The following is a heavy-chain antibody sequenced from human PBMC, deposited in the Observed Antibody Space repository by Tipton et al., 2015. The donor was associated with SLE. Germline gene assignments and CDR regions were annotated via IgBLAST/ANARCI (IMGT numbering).Heavy chain of an antibody. Sequence: TLSLTCTVSDGSISSGRYYWSWLRQPAGMGLEWIGRIYTSGSTNYNPSLKSRVTMSVDTSKNQFSLKLSSVTAADPAVYYCARDGTVTGDGMDVWGQGTTVTVSS. D-gene: IGHD4-17*01. CDR1: DGSISSGRYY. J-gene: IGHJ6*02. V-gene: IGHV4-61*02. CDR3: ARDGTVTGDGMDV. CDR2: IYTSGST.